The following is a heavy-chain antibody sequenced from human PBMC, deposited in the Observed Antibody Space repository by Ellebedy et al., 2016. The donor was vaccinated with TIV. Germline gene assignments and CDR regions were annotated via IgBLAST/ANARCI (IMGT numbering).Heavy chain of an antibody. CDR2: IYYSGST. D-gene: IGHD6-13*01. CDR1: GGSISSSSHY. J-gene: IGHJ4*02. V-gene: IGHV4-39*01. CDR3: ASDSSSWFS. Sequence: SETLSLTXTVSGGSISSSSHYWGWIRQPPGKGLEWFGSIYYSGSTYYNPSLKSRVTISVDTSKNQFSLKLNSVTAADTAVYYCASDSSSWFSWGQGTLVTVSS.